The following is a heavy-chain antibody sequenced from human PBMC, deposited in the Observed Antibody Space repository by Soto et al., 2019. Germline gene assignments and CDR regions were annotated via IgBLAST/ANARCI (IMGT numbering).Heavy chain of an antibody. V-gene: IGHV4-59*01. CDR2: IYYSGST. CDR3: ARANEVIFFYFYGDHRDLHSFPTRRSSDL. CDR1: GGSISSYY. J-gene: IGHJ2*01. Sequence: SETLSHTCTGSGGSISSYYWSGIRQPPGKGLEWIGYIYYSGSTNYNPSLKSRVTISVDTSKNQFSLKLSSVTAADTAVYYCARANEVIFFYFYGDHRDLHSFPTRRSSDL. D-gene: IGHD3-3*02.